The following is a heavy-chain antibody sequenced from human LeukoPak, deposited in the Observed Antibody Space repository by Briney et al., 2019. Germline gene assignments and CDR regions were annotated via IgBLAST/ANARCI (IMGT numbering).Heavy chain of an antibody. V-gene: IGHV3-30*02. Sequence: GGSLRLSCAASGFTFSSYGMHWVRQAPGKGLEWVAFIRYDGSNKYYADPVKGRFTISRDNSKNTLYLQMNSRRAEDTAVYYCATGGYSSSWYGYWGQGTLVTVSS. CDR1: GFTFSSYG. J-gene: IGHJ4*02. D-gene: IGHD6-13*01. CDR3: ATGGYSSSWYGY. CDR2: IRYDGSNK.